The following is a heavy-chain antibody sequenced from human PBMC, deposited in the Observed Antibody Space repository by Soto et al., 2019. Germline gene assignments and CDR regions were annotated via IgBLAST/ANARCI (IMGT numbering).Heavy chain of an antibody. V-gene: IGHV5-10-1*01. J-gene: IGHJ4*02. CDR3: ARQIYGSDTGPNFQYHFDS. CDR1: GYSFAGYW. Sequence: GESLKISCNGSGYSFAGYWITWVRQKPWKGLEWMGRIDPSDSQTYYSTSFQGHVTISATKSITTVFLQWSSLMATDTAMYYCARQIYGSDTGPNFQYHFDSWGQGTPVTVSS. CDR2: IDPSDSQT. D-gene: IGHD5-18*01.